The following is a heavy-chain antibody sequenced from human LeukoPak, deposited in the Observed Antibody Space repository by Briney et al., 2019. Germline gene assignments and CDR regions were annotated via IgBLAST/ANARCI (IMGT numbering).Heavy chain of an antibody. CDR3: AKGQELDDGVFDS. V-gene: IGHV3-30*18. Sequence: PGGSLRLSCAASGFTFSSYGMHWVRHAPGKGLEWVAVISYDGSNKYYADSVKGRFTISRDNSKNTLYLQMNSLRAEDTAVYYCAKGQELDDGVFDSWGQGTLVTVSS. D-gene: IGHD1-1*01. CDR1: GFTFSSYG. J-gene: IGHJ4*02. CDR2: ISYDGSNK.